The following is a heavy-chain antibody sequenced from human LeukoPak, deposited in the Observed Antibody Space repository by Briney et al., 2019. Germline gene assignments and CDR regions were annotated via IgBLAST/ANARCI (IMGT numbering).Heavy chain of an antibody. J-gene: IGHJ4*02. CDR1: GYTFSSYG. D-gene: IGHD4-17*01. CDR3: ARTSSGVDDYGDYLLNF. CDR2: ISAYSGNT. V-gene: IGHV1-18*01. Sequence: ATVKVSCKASGYTFSSYGISWVRPAPGQGREWMGWISAYSGNTMYAQKLQGRATMTTDTSTSTAYMELRSLRSDDTAVYYCARTSSGVDDYGDYLLNFWGQGTLVTVSS.